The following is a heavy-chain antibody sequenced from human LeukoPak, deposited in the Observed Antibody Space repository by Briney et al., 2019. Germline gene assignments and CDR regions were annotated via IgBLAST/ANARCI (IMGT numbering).Heavy chain of an antibody. Sequence: GGSLRLSCAASGFTVSSNYMSWVRQAPGKGLEWVSVIYSGGSTYYADSVKGRFTISRDNSKNTLYLQMNSLRAEDTAVYYCAKDMIVVVTPPHFDYWGQGTLVTVSS. V-gene: IGHV3-53*01. CDR2: IYSGGST. J-gene: IGHJ4*02. D-gene: IGHD3-22*01. CDR3: AKDMIVVVTPPHFDY. CDR1: GFTVSSNY.